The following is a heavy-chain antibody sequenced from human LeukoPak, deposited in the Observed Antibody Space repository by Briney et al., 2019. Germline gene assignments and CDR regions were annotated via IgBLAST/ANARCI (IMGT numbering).Heavy chain of an antibody. D-gene: IGHD5-12*01. CDR3: AKASQPLRGYSGYDEIFDY. CDR1: GFTFSSYG. J-gene: IGHJ4*02. CDR2: ISYDGSNK. V-gene: IGHV3-30*18. Sequence: GGSLRLSCAASGFTFSSYGMHWVRQAPGKGLEWVAVISYDGSNKYYADSVKGRFTISRDNSKNTLYLQMNSLRAEDTAVYSCAKASQPLRGYSGYDEIFDYWGQGTLVTVSS.